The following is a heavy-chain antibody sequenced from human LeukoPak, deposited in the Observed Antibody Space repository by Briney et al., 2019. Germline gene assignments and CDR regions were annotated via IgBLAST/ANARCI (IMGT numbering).Heavy chain of an antibody. CDR2: IYPGDSDT. CDR3: SRHREYGTPYTGSAY. CDR1: GYSFTSYW. J-gene: IGHJ4*02. D-gene: IGHD1-26*01. Sequence: GESLKISCKGSGYSFTSYWIGWVRQMPGKGLEWMGIIYPGDSDTRYSPSFQGQVTISADKSINAAYLQWSSLKASDTAMYYCSRHREYGTPYTGSAYWGQGTLVTVSS. V-gene: IGHV5-51*01.